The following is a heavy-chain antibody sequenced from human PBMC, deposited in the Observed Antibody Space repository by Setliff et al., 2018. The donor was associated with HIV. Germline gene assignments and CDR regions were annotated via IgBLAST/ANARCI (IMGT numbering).Heavy chain of an antibody. J-gene: IGHJ4*02. CDR3: ARERLSRLGFDY. Sequence: SETLSLTCTVSGGSNSSHYWSWIRQPPGKGLEWIGSIYYSGSTNYNPSLQSRVTISVDTSKNQFSLMLGSMTAADTAVYYCARERLSRLGFDYWGQGTLVTVSS. D-gene: IGHD1-1*01. CDR1: GGSNSSHY. V-gene: IGHV4-59*11. CDR2: IYYSGST.